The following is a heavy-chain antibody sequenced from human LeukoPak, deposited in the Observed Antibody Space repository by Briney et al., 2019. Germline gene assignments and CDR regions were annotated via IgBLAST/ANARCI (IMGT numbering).Heavy chain of an antibody. CDR3: ATLESSGWYFDY. D-gene: IGHD6-19*01. V-gene: IGHV3-23*01. CDR1: GFTFTTYA. Sequence: GGSLRLSCAASGFTFTTYAMRWVRQAPGKGLEWVSGISDSGKSTYYADSVKGRFTISRDNSKNTLYMQINSLRVEDTAVYCCATLESSGWYFDYWGQGTLVTVSS. J-gene: IGHJ4*02. CDR2: ISDSGKST.